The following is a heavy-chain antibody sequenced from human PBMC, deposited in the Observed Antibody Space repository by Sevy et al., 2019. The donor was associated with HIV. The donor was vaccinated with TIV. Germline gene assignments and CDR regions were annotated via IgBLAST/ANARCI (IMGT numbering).Heavy chain of an antibody. D-gene: IGHD4-17*01. V-gene: IGHV4-38-2*02. CDR3: ARDQADYGDNIYYWFDP. CDR1: GDSISSAYY. CDR2: MYHSGST. Sequence: SETLSLTCTVSGDSISSAYYWGWIRQPPGKELEWIGSMYHSGSTYYNPSLKSRVTISVDTSKNQFSLKLSSVTAADTAVYYCARDQADYGDNIYYWFDPWGQGTLVTVSS. J-gene: IGHJ5*02.